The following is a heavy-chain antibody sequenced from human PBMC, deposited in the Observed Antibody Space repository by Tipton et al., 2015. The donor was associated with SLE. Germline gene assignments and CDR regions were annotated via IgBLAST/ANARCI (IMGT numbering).Heavy chain of an antibody. Sequence: TLSLTCTVSGGSISSHYWSWIRQPPGKGLEWIGSIYYSGSTYYNPSLKSRVTISVDTSKNQFSLKLSPVTAADTAVYYCARLPTSPYYFDYWGQGTLVTVSS. J-gene: IGHJ4*02. D-gene: IGHD4-11*01. CDR1: GGSISSHY. CDR2: IYYSGST. CDR3: ARLPTSPYYFDY. V-gene: IGHV4-59*05.